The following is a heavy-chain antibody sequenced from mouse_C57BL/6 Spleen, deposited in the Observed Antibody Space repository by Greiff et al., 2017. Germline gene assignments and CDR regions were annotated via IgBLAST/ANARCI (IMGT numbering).Heavy chain of an antibody. CDR2: IYPRSGNT. D-gene: IGHD2-4*01. CDR1: GYTFTSYG. CDR3: ARDYYDYDESLAWFAY. J-gene: IGHJ3*01. V-gene: IGHV1-81*01. Sequence: QVQLKQSGAELARPGASVKLSCKASGYTFTSYGISWVKQRTGQGLEWIGEIYPRSGNTYYNEKFKGKATLTADKSSSTAYMELRSLTSEDSAVYFCARDYYDYDESLAWFAYWGQGTLVTVSA.